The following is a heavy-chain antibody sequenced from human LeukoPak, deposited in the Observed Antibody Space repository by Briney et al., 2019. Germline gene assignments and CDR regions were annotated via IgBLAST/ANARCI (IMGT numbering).Heavy chain of an antibody. J-gene: IGHJ4*02. CDR1: GFTLSSYA. Sequence: GGSLRLSCAASGFTLSSYAMSWVRQAPGKGLEWVSAISGSGGSTYYADSVKGRFTISRDNSKNTLYLQMNSLRAEDTAVYYCAKDYYDSSGYYLKAVYWGQGTLVTVSS. CDR2: ISGSGGST. V-gene: IGHV3-23*01. CDR3: AKDYYDSSGYYLKAVY. D-gene: IGHD3-22*01.